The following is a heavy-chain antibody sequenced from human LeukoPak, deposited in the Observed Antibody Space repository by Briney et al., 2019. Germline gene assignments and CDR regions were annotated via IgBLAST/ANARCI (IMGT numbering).Heavy chain of an antibody. CDR3: AAGHPVYFNF. V-gene: IGHV4-59*08. J-gene: IGHJ4*02. CDR1: GASISSYY. Sequence: KPSETLSLTCTVSGASISSYYWSWIRQPPGQGLEWIGYIYYTGTTKYNPSLRSRVTISLDTSKNQFSLRLTSVTAADAAIYYWAAGHPVYFNFWGQGTLVTVSS. CDR2: IYYTGTT.